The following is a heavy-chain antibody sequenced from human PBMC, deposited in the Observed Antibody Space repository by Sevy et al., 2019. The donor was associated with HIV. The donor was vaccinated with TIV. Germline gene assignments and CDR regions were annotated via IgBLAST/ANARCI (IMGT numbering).Heavy chain of an antibody. CDR2: IKQDGSEK. Sequence: GGSLRLSCAASGFTFSSYWMSWVRQAPGKGLECVANIKQDGSEKYYVDSVKGRFTISRDNAKNSLYLQMNSLRAEDTAVYYCARESSYDYVWGSYRRYGYYFDYWGQGTLVTVSS. CDR3: ARESSYDYVWGSYRRYGYYFDY. J-gene: IGHJ4*02. V-gene: IGHV3-7*03. D-gene: IGHD3-16*02. CDR1: GFTFSSYW.